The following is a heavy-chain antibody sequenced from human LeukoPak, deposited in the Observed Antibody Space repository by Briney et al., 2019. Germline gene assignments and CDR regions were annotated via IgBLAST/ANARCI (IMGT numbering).Heavy chain of an antibody. CDR2: ISSSGTTI. V-gene: IGHV3-48*03. Sequence: GGSLRLSCAASGFTFRSYVMNWVRQAPGTGLEWVSYISSSGTTIYYADSVEGRFTISRDNAKNSLYLQMSTLRAEDTAVYYCAKALATRHMDVWGQGTTVTVSS. J-gene: IGHJ6*02. CDR1: GFTFRSYV. CDR3: AKALATRHMDV.